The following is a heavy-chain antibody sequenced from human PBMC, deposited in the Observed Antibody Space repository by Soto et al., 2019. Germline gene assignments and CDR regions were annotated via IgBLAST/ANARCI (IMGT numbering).Heavy chain of an antibody. Sequence: PGGSLRLSCAASGFTFSSYSMNWVRQAPGKGLEWVSSISSSSSYIYYADSVKGRFTISRDNAKNSLYLQMNSLRAEDTAVYYCARWGADKGGSAFDIWGQGTMVTVSS. V-gene: IGHV3-21*01. J-gene: IGHJ3*02. CDR1: GFTFSSYS. CDR2: ISSSSSYI. D-gene: IGHD1-26*01. CDR3: ARWGADKGGSAFDI.